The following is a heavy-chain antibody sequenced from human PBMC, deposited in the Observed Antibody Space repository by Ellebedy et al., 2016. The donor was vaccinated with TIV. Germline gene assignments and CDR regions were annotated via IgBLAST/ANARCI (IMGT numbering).Heavy chain of an antibody. Sequence: MPGGSLRLSCAVYGGSFSGYHWSWIRQPPGKGLEWIGEINNSGGTYYSPSLKSRFTISVDTSKTQFSLTLSSVTAADTAVYYCARGPYTNWPLLGHWGQGTLVTVSS. D-gene: IGHD3-16*01. V-gene: IGHV4-34*01. CDR2: INNSGGT. J-gene: IGHJ4*02. CDR3: ARGPYTNWPLLGH. CDR1: GGSFSGYH.